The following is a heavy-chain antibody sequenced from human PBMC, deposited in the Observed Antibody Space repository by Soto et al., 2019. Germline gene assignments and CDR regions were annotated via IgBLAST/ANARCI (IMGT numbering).Heavy chain of an antibody. CDR3: ARIARDYHTSGRVFDY. CDR1: RGSINNYY. CDR2: VYYSGST. J-gene: IGHJ4*02. Sequence: PSETLSLTCTVSRGSINNYYWSWIRQPPGKGLEWIGYVYYSGSTNYNPSLKSRVTVSLDTSKNQFSLEMTAVTAADTAMYYCARIARDYHTSGRVFDYWGQGTLVTVSS. V-gene: IGHV4-59*01. D-gene: IGHD3-22*01.